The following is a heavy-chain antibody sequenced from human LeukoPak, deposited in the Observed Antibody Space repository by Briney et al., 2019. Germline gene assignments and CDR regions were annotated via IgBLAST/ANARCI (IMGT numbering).Heavy chain of an antibody. J-gene: IGHJ6*02. CDR2: INPNSGGT. Sequence: ASVKVSCKASGYTFSGYYIFWVRRAPGQGLEWMGWINPNSGGTNYAPEFQGRLTMTRDTSITTAYMELSTLRSDDTAVYYCARVLELRYEYYGMDVWGQGTTVTVSS. D-gene: IGHD1-7*01. V-gene: IGHV1-2*02. CDR1: GYTFSGYY. CDR3: ARVLELRYEYYGMDV.